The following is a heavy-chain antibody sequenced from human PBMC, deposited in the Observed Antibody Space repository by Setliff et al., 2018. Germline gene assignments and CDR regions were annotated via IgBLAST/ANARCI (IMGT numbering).Heavy chain of an antibody. Sequence: GSLRLSCTASGFSFSNCWVSWVRQAPGKGLEWLASINPHASEKYYVDSVKGRFTISRDNAKNSLSLQMNSLRIEDTAVYYCFGAGTCSYWGQGTLVTVSS. CDR2: INPHASEK. V-gene: IGHV3-7*01. D-gene: IGHD3-10*01. J-gene: IGHJ4*02. CDR1: GFSFSNCW. CDR3: FGAGTCSY.